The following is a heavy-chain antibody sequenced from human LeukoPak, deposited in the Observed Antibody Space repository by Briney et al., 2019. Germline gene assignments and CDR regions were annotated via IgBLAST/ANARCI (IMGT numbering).Heavy chain of an antibody. Sequence: GGSLRLSCAASGFTFSSYAMSWVRQAPGKGLEWVSAISGSGGSTYYTDSVKGRFTISRDNSKNTLYLQMNSLRADDTAVYYCAKQMSTVTFTPFDYWGQGTLVTVSS. CDR2: ISGSGGST. CDR3: AKQMSTVTFTPFDY. J-gene: IGHJ4*02. D-gene: IGHD3-16*01. V-gene: IGHV3-23*01. CDR1: GFTFSSYA.